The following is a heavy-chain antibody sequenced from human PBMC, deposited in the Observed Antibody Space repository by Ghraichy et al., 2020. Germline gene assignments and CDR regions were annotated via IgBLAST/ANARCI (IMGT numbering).Heavy chain of an antibody. Sequence: SETLSLTCAVYVGSFSGYYWSWIRQPPGKGLEWIGEINPTGSTNNSPSLKSRLTMLVDTSKNQFSLKLKSVTAADTAVYYCARRRELWSAAEGDAFDIWGHGTMVTVSS. D-gene: IGHD5-18*01. V-gene: IGHV4-34*01. CDR1: VGSFSGYY. CDR3: ARRRELWSAAEGDAFDI. CDR2: INPTGST. J-gene: IGHJ3*02.